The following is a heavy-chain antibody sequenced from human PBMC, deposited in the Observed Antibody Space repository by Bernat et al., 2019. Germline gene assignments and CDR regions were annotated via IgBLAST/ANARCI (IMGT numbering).Heavy chain of an antibody. Sequence: VQLVESGGGLVKPGGSLRLSCAASGFTFSDYYMSWIRQAPGKGLEWVSYISSSSSYTNYADSVKGRFTISRDNAKNSLYLQMNSLRAEDTAVYYCARDRSYSSGRYGLRGSGMDVWGQGTTVTVSS. CDR3: ARDRSYSSGRYGLRGSGMDV. J-gene: IGHJ6*02. CDR1: GFTFSDYY. V-gene: IGHV3-11*05. CDR2: ISSSSSYT. D-gene: IGHD6-19*01.